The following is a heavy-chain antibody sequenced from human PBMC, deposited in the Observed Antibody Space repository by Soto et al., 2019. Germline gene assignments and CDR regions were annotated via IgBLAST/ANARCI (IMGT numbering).Heavy chain of an antibody. D-gene: IGHD4-4*01. CDR3: AKGTTVVPPSYYYGMDV. J-gene: IGHJ6*02. CDR2: ISGSGGST. CDR1: GFTFSSYA. Sequence: PGGSLRLSCAASGFTFSSYAMSWVRQAPGKGLEWVSAISGSGGSTYYADSVKGRFTISRDNSKNTLYLQMNGLRAEDTAVYYCAKGTTVVPPSYYYGMDVWGQGTTVTVSS. V-gene: IGHV3-23*01.